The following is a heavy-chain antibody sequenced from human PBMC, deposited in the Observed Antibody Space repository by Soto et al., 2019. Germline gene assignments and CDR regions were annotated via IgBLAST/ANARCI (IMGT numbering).Heavy chain of an antibody. CDR3: ARVDYYGNCFAF. V-gene: IGHV1-8*01. Sequence: QVQLVQSGAEVKKPGASVKVSCKASGYTFTSHDVTWVRQATGQGLEWLGWMNPNSGNTGYAQKFQGRVTMTRSTATSTAYMDLSSLRAEVSAVYYCARVDYYGNCFAFWGRGTLVTVSS. CDR2: MNPNSGNT. J-gene: IGHJ4*02. CDR1: GYTFTSHD. D-gene: IGHD3-10*01.